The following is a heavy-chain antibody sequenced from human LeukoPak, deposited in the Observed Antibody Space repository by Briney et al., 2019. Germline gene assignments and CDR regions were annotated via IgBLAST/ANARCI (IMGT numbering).Heavy chain of an antibody. J-gene: IGHJ3*02. Sequence: PGGSLRLSCAASGFTFSSYGMHWVRQAPGKGLEWVAVIWYDGSNKYYADSVKGRFTISRDNSKNTLYLQMNSLRAEDTAVYYCAKEYGGWAPGTASDIWGQGTVVTVSS. D-gene: IGHD4-23*01. CDR1: GFTFSSYG. CDR3: AKEYGGWAPGTASDI. V-gene: IGHV3-33*06. CDR2: IWYDGSNK.